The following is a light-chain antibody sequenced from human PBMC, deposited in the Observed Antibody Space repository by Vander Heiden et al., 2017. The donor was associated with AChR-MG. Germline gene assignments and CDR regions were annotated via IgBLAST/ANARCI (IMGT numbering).Light chain of an antibody. CDR2: DQN. CDR3: QVWNSTSDQYV. J-gene: IGLJ1*01. Sequence: SYVLTQPPSVSVAPGQPARITCGGDSIGSKSVHWYQQKAGQAPVLVVNDQNGRPSGSPDRFSGSKSGNTATLTISGVEAGDEADYYCQVWNSTSDQYVFGSGTKVTVL. CDR1: SIGSKS. V-gene: IGLV3-21*02.